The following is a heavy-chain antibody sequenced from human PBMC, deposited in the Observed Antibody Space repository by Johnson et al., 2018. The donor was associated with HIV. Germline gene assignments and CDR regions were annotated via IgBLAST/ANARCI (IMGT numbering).Heavy chain of an antibody. Sequence: QVQLVESGGGVVQPGRSLRLSCAASGFTFSSYGMHWVRQAPGKGLEWVAVISYDGSNKYYADSVKGRFTISRDNSKNTLYLQMNSLRAEDTAVYYCARDRRGHLSWSSDAFDIWGQGTMVTVSS. J-gene: IGHJ3*02. CDR1: GFTFSSYG. CDR2: ISYDGSNK. V-gene: IGHV3-30*03. D-gene: IGHD6-13*01. CDR3: ARDRRGHLSWSSDAFDI.